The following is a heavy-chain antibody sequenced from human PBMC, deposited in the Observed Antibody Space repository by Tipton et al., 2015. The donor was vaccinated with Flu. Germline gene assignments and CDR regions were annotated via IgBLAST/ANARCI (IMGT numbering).Heavy chain of an antibody. CDR2: INRSGST. Sequence: TLSLTCAVYGGSFSGYSWSWIRQPPGKGLEWIGEINRSGSTNYNPSLKSRVTISVDTSKNQISLKLSSVTASDTAVYYCAYDFWSGLSYFDYRGQGTLVTVSS. CDR1: GGSFSGYS. CDR3: AYDFWSGLSYFDY. V-gene: IGHV4-34*01. D-gene: IGHD3-3*01. J-gene: IGHJ4*02.